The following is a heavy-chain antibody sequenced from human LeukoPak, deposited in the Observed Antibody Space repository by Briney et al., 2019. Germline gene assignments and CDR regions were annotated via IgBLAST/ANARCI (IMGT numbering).Heavy chain of an antibody. V-gene: IGHV3-74*01. CDR1: GFTFSSYW. CDR2: INSDGSST. CDR3: AREIRLGYPGNLFDP. D-gene: IGHD2-15*01. Sequence: GGSLRLSCAASGFTFSSYWMHWVRQAPGKGLVWVSRINSDGSSTSYADSVKGRFTISRDNSKNTLYLQMNSLRAEDTAVYYCAREIRLGYPGNLFDPWGQGTLVTVSS. J-gene: IGHJ5*02.